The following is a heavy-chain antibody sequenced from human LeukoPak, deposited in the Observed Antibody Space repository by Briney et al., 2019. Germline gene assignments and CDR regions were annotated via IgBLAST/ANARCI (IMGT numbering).Heavy chain of an antibody. CDR1: GGSISSSSYY. Sequence: SSETLSLTCTVSGGSISSSSYYWGWIRQPPGKGLEWIGSIYYSGSTYYNPSLKSRVTISVDTSKNQFSLKLSSVTAADTAVYYCARHAPPYCSSTSCYNRVPDYWGQGTLATVSS. V-gene: IGHV4-39*01. J-gene: IGHJ4*02. D-gene: IGHD2-2*02. CDR3: ARHAPPYCSSTSCYNRVPDY. CDR2: IYYSGST.